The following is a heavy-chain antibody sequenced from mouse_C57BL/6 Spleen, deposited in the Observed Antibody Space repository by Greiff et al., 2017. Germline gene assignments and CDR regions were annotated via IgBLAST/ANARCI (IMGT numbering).Heavy chain of an antibody. CDR1: GYSITSGYY. J-gene: IGHJ1*03. CDR3: ARDWDRGYFDV. CDR2: ISYDGSN. Sequence: DVKLQESGPGLVKPSQSLSLTCSVTGYSITSGYYWNWIRQFPGNKLEWMGYISYDGSNNYNPSLKNRFSITRDTSKNQFFLKLNSVTTEDTATYYCARDWDRGYFDVWGTGTTVTVSS. V-gene: IGHV3-6*01. D-gene: IGHD4-1*01.